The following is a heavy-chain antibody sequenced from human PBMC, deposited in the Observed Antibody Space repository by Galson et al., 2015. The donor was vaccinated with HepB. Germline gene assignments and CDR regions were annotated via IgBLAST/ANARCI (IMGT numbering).Heavy chain of an antibody. CDR1: GFTFGDYA. J-gene: IGHJ3*02. D-gene: IGHD3-22*01. CDR3: TRGSGDYYDSSGYYYGPAFDI. CDR2: IISKAYGGTT. Sequence: SLRLSCAASGFTFGDYAMSWFRQAPGKGLEWVGFIISKAYGGTTEYAASVKGRFTISRDDSKSIAYLQMHSLKTEDTTVYYCTRGSGDYYDSSGYYYGPAFDIWGQGTMVTVSS. V-gene: IGHV3-49*03.